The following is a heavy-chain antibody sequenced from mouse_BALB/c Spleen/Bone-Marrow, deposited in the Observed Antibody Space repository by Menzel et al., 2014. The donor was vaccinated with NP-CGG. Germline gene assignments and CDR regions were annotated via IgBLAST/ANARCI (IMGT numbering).Heavy chain of an antibody. CDR2: ISGDGRYT. Sequence: VQLKQSGGGLVKSGGSLKLSCAASGFSFSNYGMSWVRQTPEKRLEWVATISGDGRYTFYSDSVRGRFTISRDNAKDNLYLQLSSLRSADTALYYCARHAYYDQTEVSFVYWGQGTLVTVSA. V-gene: IGHV5-9-2*01. D-gene: IGHD2-4*01. J-gene: IGHJ3*01. CDR1: GFSFSNYG. CDR3: ARHAYYDQTEVSFVY.